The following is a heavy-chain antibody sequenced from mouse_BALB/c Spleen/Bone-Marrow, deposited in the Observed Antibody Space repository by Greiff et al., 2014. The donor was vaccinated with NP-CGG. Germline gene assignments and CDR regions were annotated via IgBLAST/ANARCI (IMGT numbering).Heavy chain of an antibody. J-gene: IGHJ2*01. D-gene: IGHD3-2*02. CDR2: INSNGGIT. CDR1: GFTFSNYG. Sequence: EVQLVESGGGLVQPGGSLKLSCAASGFTFSNYGLSWVRQTPDKRLELVATINSNGGITYYPDSVKGRFTISRDNAKNTLYLQMSSLKSEDTAMYYRAKNQEAFDYWGQGTTLTVSS. CDR3: AKNQEAFDY. V-gene: IGHV5-6-3*01.